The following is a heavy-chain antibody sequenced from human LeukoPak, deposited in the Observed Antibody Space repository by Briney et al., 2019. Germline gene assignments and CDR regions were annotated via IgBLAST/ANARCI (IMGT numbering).Heavy chain of an antibody. CDR2: INHSGST. CDR3: ARGLAVYAMRRQFQH. Sequence: SETLSLTCAAYGGSFSGYYWSWNRQPPGKGLEWIGEINHSGSTNYNPSLKSRVTISVDTSKNQFSLKLSSVTAADTAVYYCARGLAVYAMRRQFQHWGQGTLVTVSS. J-gene: IGHJ1*01. D-gene: IGHD2-8*02. V-gene: IGHV4-34*01. CDR1: GGSFSGYY.